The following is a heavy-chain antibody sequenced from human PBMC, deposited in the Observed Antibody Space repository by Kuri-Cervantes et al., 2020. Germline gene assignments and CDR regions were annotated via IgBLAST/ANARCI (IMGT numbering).Heavy chain of an antibody. CDR3: ARVWGGSSLDY. CDR1: GGSISRGGYY. Sequence: SETLSLTCTVSGGSISRGGYYWSWIRQHPGKGLEWVGYIYYSGSTYYNPSLKGRVTISVDKSKNQFSLKLSSVTAADTGVYYCARVWGGSSLDYWGQGTLVTVSS. CDR2: IYYSGST. D-gene: IGHD2-2*01. V-gene: IGHV4-31*03. J-gene: IGHJ4*02.